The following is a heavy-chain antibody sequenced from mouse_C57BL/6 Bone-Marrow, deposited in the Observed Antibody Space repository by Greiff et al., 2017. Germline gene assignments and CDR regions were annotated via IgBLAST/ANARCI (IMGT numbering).Heavy chain of an antibody. CDR2: INSDGGST. CDR3: ARKEICYGNLYAMDY. Sequence: EVKVVESGGGLVQPGESLKLSCESNEYEFPSHDMSWVRKTPEKRLELVAAINSDGGSTYYPDTMERRFIISRDNTKKTLYLQMSSLRSEDTALYYCARKEICYGNLYAMDYWGQGTSVTVSS. CDR1: EYEFPSHD. D-gene: IGHD2-1*01. V-gene: IGHV5-2*01. J-gene: IGHJ4*01.